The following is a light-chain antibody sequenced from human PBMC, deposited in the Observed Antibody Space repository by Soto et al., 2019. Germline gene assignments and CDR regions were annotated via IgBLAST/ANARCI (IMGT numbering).Light chain of an antibody. CDR1: QSISSW. CDR3: HQYNTYPYT. Sequence: DIQMTQSPSTLSASVGDRVTITCRASQSISSWLGWYQQRPGKAPNLLIYKASTLESGVTSRFSGSASGTEFTLTISSLQPDDFATYYCHQYNTYPYTFGQGTKLEIK. CDR2: KAS. V-gene: IGKV1-5*03. J-gene: IGKJ2*01.